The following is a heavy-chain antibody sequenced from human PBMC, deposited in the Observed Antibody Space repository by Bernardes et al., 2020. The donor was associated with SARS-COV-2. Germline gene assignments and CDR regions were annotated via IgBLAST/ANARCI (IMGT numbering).Heavy chain of an antibody. J-gene: IGHJ3*02. D-gene: IGHD2-2*02. CDR2: ISSSSSYT. CDR1: GFTFSDYY. Sequence: GGSLRLSCAASGFTFSDYYMSWIRQAPGKGLEWVSYISSSSSYTNYADSVKGRFTISRDNAKNSLYLQMNSLRAEDTAVYYCARELVLSLYCSSTSCYTAGAFDIWGQGTMVTVSS. V-gene: IGHV3-11*05. CDR3: ARELVLSLYCSSTSCYTAGAFDI.